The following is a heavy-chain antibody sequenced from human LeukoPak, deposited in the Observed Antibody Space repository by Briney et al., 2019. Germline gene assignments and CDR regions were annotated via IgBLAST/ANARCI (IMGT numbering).Heavy chain of an antibody. D-gene: IGHD2-15*01. V-gene: IGHV7-4-1*02. CDR2: INTNTGNP. Sequence: ASVKVSCKASGYTFTSYAMNWVRQAPGQGLEWMGWINTNTGNPTYAQGFTGRFVFSLDTSVSTAYLQISSLKAEDTAVYYCARADYCSGGSRNPGGYYFDYWGQGTLVTVSS. CDR1: GYTFTSYA. J-gene: IGHJ4*02. CDR3: ARADYCSGGSRNPGGYYFDY.